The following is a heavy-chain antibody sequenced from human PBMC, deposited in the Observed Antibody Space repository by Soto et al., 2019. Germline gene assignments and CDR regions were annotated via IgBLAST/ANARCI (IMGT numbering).Heavy chain of an antibody. CDR1: GFTFSRFA. CDR3: AKPNLYCSSTSCYGN. Sequence: GGSLRLSCATSGFTFSRFAMSWVRQAPGKGLEWVSGVNGDGSRSYYADSVNGRFTISRDDSKDTLYLQMNSLRAEDTAIYYCAKPNLYCSSTSCYGNWGQGTLVTVSS. V-gene: IGHV3-23*01. D-gene: IGHD2-2*01. CDR2: VNGDGSRS. J-gene: IGHJ4*02.